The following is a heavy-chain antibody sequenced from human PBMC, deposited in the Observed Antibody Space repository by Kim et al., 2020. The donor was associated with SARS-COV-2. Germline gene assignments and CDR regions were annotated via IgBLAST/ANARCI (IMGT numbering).Heavy chain of an antibody. CDR3: ARGRPGWHFDY. CDR2: IYIGGST. CDR1: GFTVSDNY. D-gene: IGHD1-1*01. Sequence: GGSLRLSCAASGFTVSDNYMTWVRQAPGKGLECVSVIYIGGSTYYADSVKSRFTISRDSSKNTLRLQMNGLRAEDTARYYCARGRPGWHFDYWGQGTLVTVSS. V-gene: IGHV3-53*01. J-gene: IGHJ4*02.